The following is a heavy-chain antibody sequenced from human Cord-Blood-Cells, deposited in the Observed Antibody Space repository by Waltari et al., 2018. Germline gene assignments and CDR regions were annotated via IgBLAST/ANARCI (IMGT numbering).Heavy chain of an antibody. CDR2: INPNSGGT. V-gene: IGHV1-2*02. Sequence: QVQLVQSGAEVKKPGAAGKVSCKASRYTFTGYYMPRARQAPGQGLDGMGWINPNSGGTNDAQKFQGRVTMTRDTSISTAYMELSRLRSDDTAVYYCARGDYYYYGMDVWGQGTTVTVSS. J-gene: IGHJ6*02. CDR3: ARGDYYYYGMDV. CDR1: RYTFTGYY.